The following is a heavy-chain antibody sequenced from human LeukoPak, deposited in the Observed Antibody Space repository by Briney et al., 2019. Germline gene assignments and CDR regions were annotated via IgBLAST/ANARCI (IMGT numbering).Heavy chain of an antibody. CDR2: ISSDGSPK. CDR3: AKDQLSRGWSYFDY. J-gene: IGHJ4*02. D-gene: IGHD6-19*01. Sequence: GGSLRLFCAASGFTFSNYVTHWVRQAPGKGLEWVAIISSDGSPKSYADSGKGRFSISRDNSKNTLYLEMNSLRAEDTAVYYCAKDQLSRGWSYFDYWGQGTLVTVSS. V-gene: IGHV3-33*06. CDR1: GFTFSNYV.